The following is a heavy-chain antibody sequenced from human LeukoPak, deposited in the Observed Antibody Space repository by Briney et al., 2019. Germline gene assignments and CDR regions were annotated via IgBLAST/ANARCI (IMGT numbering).Heavy chain of an antibody. V-gene: IGHV4-34*01. CDR1: GGSFSGYY. CDR2: LNHGGST. J-gene: IGHJ1*01. CDR3: ARGKVIGVVIRPHAYYRH. D-gene: IGHD3-3*01. Sequence: SETLSLNYAVYGGSFSGYYWSWIRQRPGHGLEGIGDLNHGGSTNYNPSLKSRVTISVETSKNPFSLLLRAGTDADTGVYYCARGKVIGVVIRPHAYYRHWGQGTLVTVSS.